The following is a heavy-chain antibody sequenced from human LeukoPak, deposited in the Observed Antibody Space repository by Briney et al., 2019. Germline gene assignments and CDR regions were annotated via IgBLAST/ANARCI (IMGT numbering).Heavy chain of an antibody. D-gene: IGHD6-19*01. Sequence: PGGSLRLSCAASGFTFSSYGMHWVRQAPGKGLEWVAVISYDGSNKYYADSVKGRFTISRDNSKNTLYLQMNSLRAEDTAVYYCAKAYSSGWYRSLHYWGQGTLVTVSS. CDR2: ISYDGSNK. CDR1: GFTFSSYG. J-gene: IGHJ4*02. V-gene: IGHV3-30*18. CDR3: AKAYSSGWYRSLHY.